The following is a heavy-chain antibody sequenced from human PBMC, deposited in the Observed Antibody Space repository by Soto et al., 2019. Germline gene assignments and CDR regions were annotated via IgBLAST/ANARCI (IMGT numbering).Heavy chain of an antibody. V-gene: IGHV4-31*03. Sequence: SETLSLTCTVTGDSITSGGYYWSWIRQHPGKGLEWLGYIYGSGGSGSTLYNPSLKSRITLSVDTSKSQFSLNLSSVTIPDPAVYFCASKPAGYFSGSEYWDQRTLVTASS. CDR1: GDSITSGGYY. D-gene: IGHD2-15*01. CDR3: ASKPAGYFSGSEY. J-gene: IGHJ4*02. CDR2: IYGSGGSGST.